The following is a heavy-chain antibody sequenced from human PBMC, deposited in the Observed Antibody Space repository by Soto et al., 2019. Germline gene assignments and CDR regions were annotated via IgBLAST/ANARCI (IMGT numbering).Heavy chain of an antibody. CDR2: IYYSGTT. J-gene: IGHJ4*01. CDR3: TRATYYRYYLDV. Sequence: PSETLSLTCTVSGGSINNYYLSWIRQSPGKGLEWIGYIYYSGTTNYNPSLKSRVTISIDRSENQFSLKVSSVTAADTAVYFCTRATYYRYYLDVWGHGTLVTVSS. D-gene: IGHD3-10*01. V-gene: IGHV4-59*01. CDR1: GGSINNYY.